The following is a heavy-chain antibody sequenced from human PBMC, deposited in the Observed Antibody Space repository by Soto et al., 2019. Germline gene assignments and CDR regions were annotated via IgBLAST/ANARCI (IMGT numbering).Heavy chain of an antibody. CDR3: AHPRGFGVFDAYDI. D-gene: IGHD2-15*01. J-gene: IGHJ3*02. V-gene: IGHV3-23*01. CDR1: GFTFSTYA. CDR2: ISNSGGTI. Sequence: GGSLRLSCAASGFTFSTYAISWVRQAPGKGLEWVSAISNSGGTIYYADSVQGRFTISRDNSLNTLLLQMHSLRIEDTAVYYCAHPRGFGVFDAYDIWGQGTMVTVSS.